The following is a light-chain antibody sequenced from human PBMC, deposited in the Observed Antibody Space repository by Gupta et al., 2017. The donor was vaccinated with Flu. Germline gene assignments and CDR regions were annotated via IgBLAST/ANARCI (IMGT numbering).Light chain of an antibody. V-gene: IGLV2-14*01. CDR3: SSYTSSSTL. CDR1: SSDIGGYNY. Sequence: SALTQPASVSGSPGQSITISCTGTSSDIGGYNYVSWYQQHPGKAPKLMIYEVTNRPSGSSNRFSGSKSGNTASLTISGLQAEDEDDYYCSSYTSSSTLFGGGTKLTVL. CDR2: EVT. J-gene: IGLJ2*01.